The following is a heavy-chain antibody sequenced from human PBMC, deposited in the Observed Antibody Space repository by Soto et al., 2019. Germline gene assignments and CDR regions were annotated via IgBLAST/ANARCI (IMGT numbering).Heavy chain of an antibody. CDR1: EFTFSSYA. Sequence: EVHLLGSGGGLVQPGGSLRLSCAASEFTFSSYAMTWVRLAPGKGLEWVSSISTSAGNTYYADSVKGRFTISRDNSKNTLYLQMNSLRADDTAVYYCAKSGSHSYFYYWGQGTLGTVSS. V-gene: IGHV3-23*01. D-gene: IGHD1-26*01. J-gene: IGHJ4*02. CDR3: AKSGSHSYFYY. CDR2: ISTSAGNT.